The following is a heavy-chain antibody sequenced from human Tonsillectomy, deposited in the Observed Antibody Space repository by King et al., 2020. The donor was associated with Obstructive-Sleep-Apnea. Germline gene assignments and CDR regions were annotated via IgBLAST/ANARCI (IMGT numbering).Heavy chain of an antibody. J-gene: IGHJ3*02. CDR1: GGSISSSTYY. V-gene: IGHV4-39*07. CDR2: ISYSGST. D-gene: IGHD2-21*02. Sequence: MQLQESGPGLVKPSETLSLTCTVSGGSISSSTYYWGWIRQPPGKGLEWIGSISYSGSTYYNPSLKSRVTLSVDTSKNHFSLKLTSVTAADTAVYYCARPAYCGGDCYSYGAFDIWGQGTMVTVFS. CDR3: ARPAYCGGDCYSYGAFDI.